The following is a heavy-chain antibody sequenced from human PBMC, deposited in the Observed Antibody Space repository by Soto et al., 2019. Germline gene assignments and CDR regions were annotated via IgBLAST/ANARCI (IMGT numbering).Heavy chain of an antibody. J-gene: IGHJ6*03. CDR2: IKQDGSEK. Sequence: GGSLRLSCAASGFTFSSYWMSWVRQAPGKGLEWVANIKQDGSEKYYVDSVKGRFTISRDNAKNSLYLQMNSLRAEDTAVYYCAREDMGYCSGGSCYPDYYYYMDVWGKGTTVTVSS. D-gene: IGHD2-15*01. CDR1: GFTFSSYW. V-gene: IGHV3-7*01. CDR3: AREDMGYCSGGSCYPDYYYYMDV.